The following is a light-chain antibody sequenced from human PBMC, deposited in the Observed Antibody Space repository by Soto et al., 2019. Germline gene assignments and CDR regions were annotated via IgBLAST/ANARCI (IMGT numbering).Light chain of an antibody. Sequence: QSALTQPASVSGSPGQSITVSCTGTSSDIGGYNYFSWYQQHPGKAPKLMVYEVTNRPSGVSDRFSGSKSGNTASLTISGLQADDEGYYYCSAYTSRSTLYVFGTGTKLTVL. V-gene: IGLV2-14*01. CDR2: EVT. J-gene: IGLJ1*01. CDR3: SAYTSRSTLYV. CDR1: SSDIGGYNY.